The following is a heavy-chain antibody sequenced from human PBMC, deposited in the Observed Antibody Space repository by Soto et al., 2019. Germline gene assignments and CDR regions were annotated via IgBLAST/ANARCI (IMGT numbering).Heavy chain of an antibody. CDR2: ISFDGTKQ. J-gene: IGHJ4*02. CDR3: ARAPRVTAQQQYYFDS. Sequence: QVHLVESGGGVLQPGRSLRLSCAASGFTFSTSAMNWVRQAPGKGLEWLAIISFDGTKQFYADSVKGRLTISRDNSKNTLYLQINSLRDDDTAVYFCARAPRVTAQQQYYFDSWGQGTLVTVSS. CDR1: GFTFSTSA. V-gene: IGHV3-30-3*01. D-gene: IGHD2-21*02.